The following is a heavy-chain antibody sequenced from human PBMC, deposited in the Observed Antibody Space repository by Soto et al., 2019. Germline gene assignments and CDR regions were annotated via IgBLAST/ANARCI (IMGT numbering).Heavy chain of an antibody. V-gene: IGHV1-8*01. Sequence: QVQLVQSGAEVKKPGASVQVSCKASGLAFPIDDIIWVRQTIGQGLEFMGWMNPSGNNTGYAQKFQGRATFTWNTPTSTAYMYLSGLRSEDTAVYYCARYRTKVPVAFDVWGQGTMVTVSS. J-gene: IGHJ3*01. CDR2: MNPSGNNT. CDR3: ARYRTKVPVAFDV. CDR1: GLAFPIDD. D-gene: IGHD3-16*02.